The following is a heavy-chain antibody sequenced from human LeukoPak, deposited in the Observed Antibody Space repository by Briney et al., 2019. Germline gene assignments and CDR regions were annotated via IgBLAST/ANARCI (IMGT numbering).Heavy chain of an antibody. CDR1: GGSISSDGSIGSFY. Sequence: SETLSLTCTVSGGSISSDGSIGSFYWTWIRQPAGKGLEWIGRIDAAGRTNYNPSLRGPVTISVDTSKNQFSLRLSSVTAADTAVYYCARDLNRWGEFDYWGQGTPVTVSS. V-gene: IGHV4-61*02. D-gene: IGHD3-16*01. CDR2: IDAAGRT. J-gene: IGHJ4*02. CDR3: ARDLNRWGEFDY.